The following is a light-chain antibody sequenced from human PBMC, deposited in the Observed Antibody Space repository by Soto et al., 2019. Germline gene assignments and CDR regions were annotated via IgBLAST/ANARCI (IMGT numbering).Light chain of an antibody. CDR2: KAS. CDR1: QSISSW. J-gene: IGKJ4*01. CDR3: QQYNSNLLT. Sequence: IKMTHSPSTLSAYVGDRVTITCLASQSISSWLAWYQQKPGKAPKLLIYKASSLESGVPSRFSGSGSGTEFTLTISSLQPDDGATYYCQQYNSNLLTFGGGTKVDI. V-gene: IGKV1-5*03.